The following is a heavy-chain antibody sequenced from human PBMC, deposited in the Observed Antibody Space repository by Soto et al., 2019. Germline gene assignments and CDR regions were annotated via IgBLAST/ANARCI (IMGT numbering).Heavy chain of an antibody. D-gene: IGHD3-10*01. CDR1: GGPIKTGDYY. CDR3: ARAGFSYGHLLF. Sequence: SETLSLTCNVSGGPIKTGDYYWNWIRQPPGKGLEWIGYVFYSGATNYSPSLKSRAAISMDTSKNQFSLSLTSVTAAGTAVYYCARAGFSYGHLLFWGQGIRVTVSS. V-gene: IGHV4-30-4*01. J-gene: IGHJ4*02. CDR2: VFYSGAT.